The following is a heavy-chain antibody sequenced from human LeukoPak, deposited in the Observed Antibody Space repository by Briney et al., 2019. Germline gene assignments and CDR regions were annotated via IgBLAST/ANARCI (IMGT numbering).Heavy chain of an antibody. D-gene: IGHD2-15*01. Sequence: SETLSLTCTVSGGSISSYYWSWIRQPPGKGLEWIGYIYYSGSTNYNPSLKSRVTISVDTSKNQFSLKLSSLTAADTAVYYCAIAIIHDATRAFDIWAQGTMVTVSS. CDR1: GGSISSYY. V-gene: IGHV4-59*01. CDR2: IYYSGST. J-gene: IGHJ3*02. CDR3: AIAIIHDATRAFDI.